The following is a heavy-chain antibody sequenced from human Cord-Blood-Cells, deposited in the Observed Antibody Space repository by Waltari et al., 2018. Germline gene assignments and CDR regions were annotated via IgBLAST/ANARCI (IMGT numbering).Heavy chain of an antibody. CDR2: IYYNGNT. J-gene: IGHJ4*02. V-gene: IGHV4-31*03. CDR1: GGSISSGGYY. Sequence: QVQLQESGPGLVKPSQTLSLTCTVSGGSISSGGYYWSWIRKHPGKGLVWIGYIYYNGNTYHNPSLQSRVTISVDTSKNQFALKLSSVTAADTAVEYCARARGDIVVVPAAMTFFDYWGQGTLVTVSS. CDR3: ARARGDIVVVPAAMTFFDY. D-gene: IGHD2-2*01.